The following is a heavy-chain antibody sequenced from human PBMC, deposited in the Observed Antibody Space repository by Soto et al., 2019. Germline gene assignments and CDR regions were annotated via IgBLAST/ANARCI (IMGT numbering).Heavy chain of an antibody. CDR2: FDPEDGET. Sequence: GASVKVSCKVSGYTLTELSMHWVRQAPGKGLEWMGGFDPEDGETIYAQKFQGRVTMTEDTSTDTAYMKLRSLRSEDTAVYYCATVSPHRITIFGVARPYDAFDIWGQGTMVTVSS. CDR1: GYTLTELS. V-gene: IGHV1-24*01. J-gene: IGHJ3*02. CDR3: ATVSPHRITIFGVARPYDAFDI. D-gene: IGHD3-3*01.